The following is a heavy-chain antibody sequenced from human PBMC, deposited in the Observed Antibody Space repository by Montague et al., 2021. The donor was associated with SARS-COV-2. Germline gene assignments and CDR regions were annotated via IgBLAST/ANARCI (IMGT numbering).Heavy chain of an antibody. Sequence: SETLSLTCVVSGGSISSINWWSWVRQPPGKGLEWIGEIYHSGSTNYNPSLNRRVIISVDKSKNQFSLKLSSVTAADTAVYYCARTGYSSGWHSFDYWGQGTLVTVSS. CDR3: ARTGYSSGWHSFDY. CDR1: GGSISSINW. CDR2: IYHSGST. J-gene: IGHJ4*02. D-gene: IGHD6-19*01. V-gene: IGHV4-4*02.